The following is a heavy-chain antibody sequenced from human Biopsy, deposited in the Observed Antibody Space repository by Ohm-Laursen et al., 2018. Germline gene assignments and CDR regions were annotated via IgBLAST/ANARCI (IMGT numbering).Heavy chain of an antibody. CDR2: ITDSGGST. Sequence: SLRLSCSAAGFTFSSYGMSWVRQAPGKGLEWVSAITDSGGSTFYADSVKGRFTISRDNSKNTLYLQMSSLRAEDTAVYYCAKDGKYDSRGYWGPGTLVTVSS. CDR3: AKDGKYDSRGY. J-gene: IGHJ4*02. CDR1: GFTFSSYG. V-gene: IGHV3-23*01. D-gene: IGHD3-22*01.